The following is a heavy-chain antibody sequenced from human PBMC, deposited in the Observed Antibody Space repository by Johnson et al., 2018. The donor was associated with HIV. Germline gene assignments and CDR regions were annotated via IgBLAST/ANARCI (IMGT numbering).Heavy chain of an antibody. D-gene: IGHD6-19*01. CDR2: IKQDGSEK. CDR3: AKEVGWLGDAFDI. V-gene: IGHV3-7*03. J-gene: IGHJ3*02. CDR1: GFTFSNAW. Sequence: VQLVESGGGVVKPGGSLRLSCAASGFTFSNAWMSWVRQAPGKGLEWVANIKQDGSEKSYVDSVKGRFTSSRDNAKNSLYLQMNSLRAEDTAVYYCAKEVGWLGDAFDIWGQGTMVRLF.